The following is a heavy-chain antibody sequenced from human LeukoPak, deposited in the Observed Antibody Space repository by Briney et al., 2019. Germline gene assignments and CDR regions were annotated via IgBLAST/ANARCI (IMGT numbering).Heavy chain of an antibody. CDR3: ANRRGTSGWSEGYFDY. CDR2: IYWDDDR. CDR1: GFSLSTSGVG. Sequence: SGPTLVTPTQTLTLTCTFSGFSLSTSGVGVGWIRQPPGKAPEWLALIYWDDDRRYSPALTRRPTSTKNTTTNQVVLTMTNVDPLDTATYYCANRRGTSGWSEGYFDYWGQGTLVTVSS. J-gene: IGHJ4*02. D-gene: IGHD6-19*01. V-gene: IGHV2-5*02.